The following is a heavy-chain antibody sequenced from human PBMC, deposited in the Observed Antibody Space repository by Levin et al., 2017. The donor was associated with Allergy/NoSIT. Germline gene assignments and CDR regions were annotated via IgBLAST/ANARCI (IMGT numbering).Heavy chain of an antibody. D-gene: IGHD1-1*01. J-gene: IGHJ6*02. CDR1: GFTFSSYA. CDR2: VTGTGAST. Sequence: RTGGSPRLSCAASGFTFSSYAMSWVRQAPGKGLEWVSSVTGTGASTYYAESVQGRFTISRDNSKNTLFLQMNSLSAEDTAVYYCAKKFGIGEYWNGRYVAYYYGMDVWGQGTTVTVSS. CDR3: AKKFGIGEYWNGRYVAYYYGMDV. V-gene: IGHV3-23*01.